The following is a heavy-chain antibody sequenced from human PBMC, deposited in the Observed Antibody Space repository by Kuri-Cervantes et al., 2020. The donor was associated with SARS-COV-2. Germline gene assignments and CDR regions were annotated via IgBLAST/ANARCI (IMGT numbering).Heavy chain of an antibody. J-gene: IGHJ6*02. D-gene: IGHD3-10*01. CDR3: AKDSLFEAGSGSYDTRRSYYYYGMDV. CDR2: MNPNSGNT. CDR1: GYTFTSYD. Sequence: ASVKVSCKASGYTFTSYDINRVRQATGQGLEWMGWMNPNSGNTGYAQKFQGSVTMTRNTSISTAYMELSSLRSEDTAVYYCAKDSLFEAGSGSYDTRRSYYYYGMDVWGQGTTVTVSS. V-gene: IGHV1-8*01.